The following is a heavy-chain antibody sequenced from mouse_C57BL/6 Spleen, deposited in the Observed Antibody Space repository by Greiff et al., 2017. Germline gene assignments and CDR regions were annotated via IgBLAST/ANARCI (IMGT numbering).Heavy chain of an antibody. CDR3: AIRHFDY. J-gene: IGHJ2*01. D-gene: IGHD2-12*01. CDR2: ILPGSGCT. CDR1: GYTFTGYW. Sequence: QVQLQQSGAELMKPGASVKLSCKATGYTFTGYWIGWVKQRPGHGLEWIGEILPGSGCTNYNEKFKGKATFTADTATNTAYMQLSSLTTADSAIYYCAIRHFDYWGQGTTLTGSS. V-gene: IGHV1-9*01.